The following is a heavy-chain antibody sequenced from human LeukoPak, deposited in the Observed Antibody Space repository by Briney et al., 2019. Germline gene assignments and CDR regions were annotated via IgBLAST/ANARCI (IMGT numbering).Heavy chain of an antibody. Sequence: PSETLSLTCTVSGGSISSYYWGWIRQPPGKGLEWIGSIYYSGSTYYNPSLKSRVTISVDTSKNQFSLKLSSVTAADTAVYYCARHKNTIFGRAPGFDPWGQGTLVTVSS. V-gene: IGHV4-39*01. D-gene: IGHD3-3*01. CDR2: IYYSGST. CDR1: GGSISSYY. J-gene: IGHJ5*02. CDR3: ARHKNTIFGRAPGFDP.